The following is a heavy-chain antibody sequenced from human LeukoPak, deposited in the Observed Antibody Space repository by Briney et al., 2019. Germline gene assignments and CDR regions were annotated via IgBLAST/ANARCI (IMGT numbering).Heavy chain of an antibody. Sequence: GGSLRLSCAASGFTFSSYSMNWIRQAPGKGLEWVSYISSSSSYTNYADSVKGRFTISRDNAKNSLYLQMNSLRAEDTAVYYCARDVGFGEFPWYFDYWGQGTLVTVSS. CDR2: ISSSSSYT. CDR3: ARDVGFGEFPWYFDY. J-gene: IGHJ4*02. V-gene: IGHV3-21*05. CDR1: GFTFSSYS. D-gene: IGHD3-10*01.